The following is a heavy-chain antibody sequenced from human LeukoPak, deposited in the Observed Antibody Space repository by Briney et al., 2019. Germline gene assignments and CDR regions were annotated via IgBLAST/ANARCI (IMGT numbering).Heavy chain of an antibody. Sequence: SVKVSCKASGGTFSSYAISWVRQAPGQGLEWMGGIIPIFGTANYAQKFQGRVTITADESTSTAYMELSSLRSEDTAVYYCASSDSRYSSGWDAFDIWGQGTMVTVSS. CDR3: ASSDSRYSSGWDAFDI. V-gene: IGHV1-69*13. CDR1: GGTFSSYA. J-gene: IGHJ3*02. CDR2: IIPIFGTA. D-gene: IGHD6-19*01.